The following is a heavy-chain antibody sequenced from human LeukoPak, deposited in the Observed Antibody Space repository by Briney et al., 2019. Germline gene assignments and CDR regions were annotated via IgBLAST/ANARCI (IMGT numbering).Heavy chain of an antibody. CDR1: GFTFSGSA. CDR2: IRSKANSYAT. Sequence: PGGSLKLSCAASGFTFSGSAMHWVRQASGKGLEWVGRIRSKANSYATAYAASVKGRFTTSRDDSKNTAYLQMNSLKTEDTAVYYCIYGSGWAFDYWGQGTLVTVSS. V-gene: IGHV3-73*01. CDR3: IYGSGWAFDY. D-gene: IGHD6-19*01. J-gene: IGHJ4*02.